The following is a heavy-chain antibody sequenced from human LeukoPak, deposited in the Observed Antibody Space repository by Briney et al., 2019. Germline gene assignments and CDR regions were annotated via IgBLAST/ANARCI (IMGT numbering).Heavy chain of an antibody. V-gene: IGHV3-48*04. D-gene: IGHD6-19*01. CDR2: ISSSSSTI. Sequence: GGSLSLSCAASGFTFSSYSMNWVRQAPGKGLEWVSYISSSSSTIYYADSVKGRFTISRDNAKNSLYLQMNSLRAEDTAVYYCARDFAVAGFDYWGQGTLVTVSS. CDR3: ARDFAVAGFDY. J-gene: IGHJ4*02. CDR1: GFTFSSYS.